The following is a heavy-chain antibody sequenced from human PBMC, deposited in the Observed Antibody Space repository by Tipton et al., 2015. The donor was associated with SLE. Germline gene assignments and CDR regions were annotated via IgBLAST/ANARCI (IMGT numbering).Heavy chain of an antibody. CDR2: IYYSGST. D-gene: IGHD1-26*01. CDR3: ARGASRGRYFDY. V-gene: IGHV4-28*03. Sequence: GLVKPSDTLSLTCGVSGYSISSGNWWGWIRQPPGKGLEWIGYIYYSGSTYYNPSLKSRVGMSVDTTKNQISLNLNSVTAVDTAVYYCARGASRGRYFDYWSQGTLVTVSS. J-gene: IGHJ4*02. CDR1: GYSISSGNW.